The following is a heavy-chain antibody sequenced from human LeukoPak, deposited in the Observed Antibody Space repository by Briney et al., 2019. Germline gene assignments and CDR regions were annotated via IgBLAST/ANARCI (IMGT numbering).Heavy chain of an antibody. Sequence: SVKVSCKTSGVTFSIAAISWFRQAPGQGLEWVAGIIPMFTTPDYAYKFRDRVTITADKSTSTAYMELTTLASDDTAGYFCAYSVSAAINNFFDPWGQGTLVTVSS. J-gene: IGHJ5*02. CDR2: IIPMFTTP. CDR1: GVTFSIAA. D-gene: IGHD2-2*02. V-gene: IGHV1-69*06. CDR3: AYSVSAAINNFFDP.